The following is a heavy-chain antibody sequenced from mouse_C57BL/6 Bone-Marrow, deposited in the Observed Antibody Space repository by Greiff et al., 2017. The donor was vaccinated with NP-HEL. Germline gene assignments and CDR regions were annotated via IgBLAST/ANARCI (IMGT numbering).Heavy chain of an antibody. Sequence: QVQLQQSGPELVKPGASVKISCKASGYAFSSSWMNWVKQRPGKGLEWIGRIYPGDGDTNYNGKFKGKATLTADKSSSTAYMQLSSLTSEDSAVYFCAHIYYDYDDVAYWGQGTLVTVSA. CDR1: GYAFSSSW. V-gene: IGHV1-82*01. J-gene: IGHJ3*01. CDR3: AHIYYDYDDVAY. CDR2: IYPGDGDT. D-gene: IGHD2-4*01.